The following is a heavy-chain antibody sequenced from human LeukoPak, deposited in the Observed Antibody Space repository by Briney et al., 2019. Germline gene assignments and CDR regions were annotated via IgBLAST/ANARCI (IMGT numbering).Heavy chain of an antibody. Sequence: PSETLSLTCAVYGGSFSGYYWSWIRQPPGKGLEWIGEINHSGSTNYNPSLKSRVTISVDTSKNQFSLKLSTVTAADTAVYYCARLPGIAAAGMKSSGGYYYYYMDVWGKGTTVTVSS. V-gene: IGHV4-34*01. CDR2: INHSGST. CDR1: GGSFSGYY. D-gene: IGHD6-13*01. CDR3: ARLPGIAAAGMKSSGGYYYYYMDV. J-gene: IGHJ6*03.